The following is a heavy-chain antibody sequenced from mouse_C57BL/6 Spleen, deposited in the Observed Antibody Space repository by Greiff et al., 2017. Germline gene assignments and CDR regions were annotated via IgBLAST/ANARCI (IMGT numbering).Heavy chain of an antibody. CDR2: IDPETGGT. V-gene: IGHV1-15*01. D-gene: IGHD2-2*01. Sequence: QVQLKESGAELVRPGASVTLSCKASGYTFTDYEMHWVKQTPVHGLEWIGAIDPETGGTAYNQKFKGKAILTADKSSSTAYMELRSLTSEDSAVYYCTRSYYGYPYYYAMDYWGQGTSVTVSS. CDR3: TRSYYGYPYYYAMDY. CDR1: GYTFTDYE. J-gene: IGHJ4*01.